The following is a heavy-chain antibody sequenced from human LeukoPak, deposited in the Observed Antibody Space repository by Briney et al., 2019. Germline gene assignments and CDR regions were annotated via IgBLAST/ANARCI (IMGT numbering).Heavy chain of an antibody. J-gene: IGHJ4*02. CDR2: IKQDGSEK. Sequence: GGSLRLSCAASGFTFSSYWMSWVRQAPGKGLEWVANIKQDGSEKYYVDSVKGRFTMSSDNAKNTLYLQMDNLRAEDTAIYYCARQLGYCSAGTCYFDSWGQGTQVAVSS. V-gene: IGHV3-7*03. D-gene: IGHD2-15*01. CDR3: ARQLGYCSAGTCYFDS. CDR1: GFTFSSYW.